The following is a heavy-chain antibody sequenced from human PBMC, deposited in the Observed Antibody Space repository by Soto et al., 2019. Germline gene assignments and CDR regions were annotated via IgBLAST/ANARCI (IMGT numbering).Heavy chain of an antibody. D-gene: IGHD5-12*01. Sequence: EVQLVESGGGLVKPGGSLRLSCAASGFTFSDYSMTWVRQAPGKGLEWVSSLSYHTTYIFYDDSVKGRFTISTDNAXNXXYLEIHTLRVDDTAVYYCARGAPQYSGGSCFPNDYWGQGTLVTVSS. CDR1: GFTFSDYS. J-gene: IGHJ4*02. V-gene: IGHV3-21*02. CDR3: ARGAPQYSGGSCFPNDY. CDR2: LSYHTTYI.